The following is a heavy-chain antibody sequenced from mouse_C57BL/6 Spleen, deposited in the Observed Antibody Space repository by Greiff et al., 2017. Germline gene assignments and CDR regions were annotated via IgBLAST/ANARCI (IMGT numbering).Heavy chain of an antibody. CDR2: IYWDDDK. J-gene: IGHJ4*01. V-gene: IGHV8-12*01. CDR3: ARRGVYAMDY. Sequence: QVQLKESGPGILQSSQTLSLTCSFSGFSLSTSGMGVSWIRQPSGKGLEWLAHIYWDDDKRYNPSLKSRLTISKDTSRNQVFRKNTSVDTADTATYYCARRGVYAMDYWGQGTSVTVSS. CDR1: GFSLSTSGMG.